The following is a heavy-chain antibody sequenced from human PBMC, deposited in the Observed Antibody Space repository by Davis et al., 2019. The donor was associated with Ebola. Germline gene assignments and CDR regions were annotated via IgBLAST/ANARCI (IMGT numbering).Heavy chain of an antibody. J-gene: IGHJ4*02. D-gene: IGHD5-18*01. V-gene: IGHV4-30-2*01. Sequence: PSETLSLTCAVSGGSISSGGYSWSWIRQPPGKGLEWIGYIYHSGSPYYNPSLKSRVTISVDTSKNQFSLKLSSVTAADTAVYYCARDQKRGYSYGLIFDYWGQGTLVTVSS. CDR3: ARDQKRGYSYGLIFDY. CDR2: IYHSGSP. CDR1: GGSISSGGYS.